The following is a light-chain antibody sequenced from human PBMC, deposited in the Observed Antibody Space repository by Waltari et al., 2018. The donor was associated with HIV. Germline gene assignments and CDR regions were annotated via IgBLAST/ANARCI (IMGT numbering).Light chain of an antibody. CDR1: SSNIGVTA. Sequence: SMLTQPPSESAAPGQTVTISCAGHSSNIGVTAVSWSQQLPGAAARLIIYESTKPPAVISDRISAAKSDTTATLDIAGVQPGDEAMYFCGTRDNDLGPVIVGGGTWVTVL. J-gene: IGLJ2*01. V-gene: IGLV1-51*02. CDR3: GTRDNDLGPVI. CDR2: EST.